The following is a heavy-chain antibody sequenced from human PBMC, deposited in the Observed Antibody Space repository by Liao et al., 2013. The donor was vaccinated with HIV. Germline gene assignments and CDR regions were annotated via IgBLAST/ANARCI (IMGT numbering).Heavy chain of an antibody. D-gene: IGHD5-12*01. Sequence: QVQLQESGPGLVKPSQTLSLTCTVSGGSISSGGYYWSWIRQPAGKGLEWIGRISSSGSTDYNPSLKSRVTMSVDTSKNQFSLKLSSVTAADTAVYYCARDHIFHQYSGYVHNWFDPGAREPWSPSPQ. V-gene: IGHV4-61*02. CDR1: GGSISSGGYY. CDR3: ARDHIFHQYSGYVHNWFDP. CDR2: ISSSGST. J-gene: IGHJ5*02.